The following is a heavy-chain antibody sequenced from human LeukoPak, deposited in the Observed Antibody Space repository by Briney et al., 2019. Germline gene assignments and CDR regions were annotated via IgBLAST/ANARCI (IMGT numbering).Heavy chain of an antibody. V-gene: IGHV1-2*02. Sequence: ASVKVSCKASGYTFTGYYMHWVRQAPGQGLEWMGWINPNSGGTNYAQKFQGRVTMTRDTSISTAYMELSRLRSDDTAVYYCARVQWIFGVVTLDHWGQGTLATVSS. CDR1: GYTFTGYY. CDR3: ARVQWIFGVVTLDH. CDR2: INPNSGGT. J-gene: IGHJ4*02. D-gene: IGHD3-3*01.